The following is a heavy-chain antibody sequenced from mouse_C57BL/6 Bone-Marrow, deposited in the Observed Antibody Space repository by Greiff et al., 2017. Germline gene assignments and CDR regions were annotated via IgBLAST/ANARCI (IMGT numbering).Heavy chain of an antibody. CDR3: ARSSYYGSSFVYYFDY. V-gene: IGHV1-53*01. CDR1: GYTFTSYW. CDR2: INPSNGGT. J-gene: IGHJ2*01. Sequence: QVQLQQPGTELVKPGASVQLSCKASGYTFTSYWMHWVKQRPGQGLEWIGNINPSNGGTNYNEKFKSKATLTVDKSSSTAYMQLSSLTSADSAVYYCARSSYYGSSFVYYFDYWGQGTTLTVSS. D-gene: IGHD1-1*01.